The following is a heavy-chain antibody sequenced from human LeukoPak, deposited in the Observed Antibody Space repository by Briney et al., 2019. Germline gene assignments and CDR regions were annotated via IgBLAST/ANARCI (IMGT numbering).Heavy chain of an antibody. Sequence: GGPLRLSCAASGFTFSSYGMNWVRQAPGKGLEWVSSISSSSSYIYYADSVKGRFTISRDNAKNSLYLQMNSLRAEDTAVYYCARDAHYYDSSGYSYYFDYWGQGTLVTVSS. CDR1: GFTFSSYG. CDR3: ARDAHYYDSSGYSYYFDY. V-gene: IGHV3-21*01. CDR2: ISSSSSYI. J-gene: IGHJ4*02. D-gene: IGHD3-22*01.